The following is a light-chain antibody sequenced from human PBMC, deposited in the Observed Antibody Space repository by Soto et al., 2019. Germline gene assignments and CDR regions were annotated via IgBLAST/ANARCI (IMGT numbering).Light chain of an antibody. CDR1: QSVLYSSNNKNY. J-gene: IGKJ3*01. V-gene: IGKV4-1*01. CDR2: WAS. CDR3: QQYYSTPPFT. Sequence: DIVMTQSPDSLAVSLGGRATINCKSSQSVLYSSNNKNYLAWYQQKPGQPPKLLIYWASTRESGVPDRFSGSGSGTDFTLTISSLQAEDVAVYYCQQYYSTPPFTFGPGTKVDIK.